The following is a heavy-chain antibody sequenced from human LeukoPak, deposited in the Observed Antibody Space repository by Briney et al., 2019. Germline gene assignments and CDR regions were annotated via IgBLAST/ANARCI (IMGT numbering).Heavy chain of an antibody. V-gene: IGHV3-74*01. D-gene: IGHD1-26*01. CDR3: GRDLGGRSGY. CDR1: GFTFRTYW. CDR2: INEDGSIT. J-gene: IGHJ4*02. Sequence: GGSLRLSCGVSGFTFRTYWMHWVRQVPGEGLVWVSRINEDGSITNYADSVKGRFSISRDNAKNTLYLQMNSLRAEDTAVYYCGRDLGGRSGYWGQGTLVTVSS.